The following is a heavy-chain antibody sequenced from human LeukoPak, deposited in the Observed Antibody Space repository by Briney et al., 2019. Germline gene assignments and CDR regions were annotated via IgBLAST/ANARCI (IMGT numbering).Heavy chain of an antibody. CDR1: GGTFSSYA. Sequence: GASVKVSCKASGGTFSSYAISWVRQAPGQGLEWMGGIIPIFGTANYAQKFQGRVTITADESTSTAYMELSSLRSEDTAMYYCARINTYYYDSSGYLGYYFDYWGQGTLVTVSS. D-gene: IGHD3-22*01. CDR2: IIPIFGTA. CDR3: ARINTYYYDSSGYLGYYFDY. V-gene: IGHV1-69*01. J-gene: IGHJ4*02.